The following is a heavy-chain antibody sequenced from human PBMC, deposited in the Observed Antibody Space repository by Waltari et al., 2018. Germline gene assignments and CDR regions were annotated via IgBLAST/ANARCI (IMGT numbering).Heavy chain of an antibody. V-gene: IGHV3-7*01. D-gene: IGHD3-3*01. CDR2: IKKDGSEK. CDR1: GFTFSSYW. Sequence: EVQLLESGGGLVQPAGSLRLSCAASGFTFSSYWMSWVRQAPGKGLEWVANIKKDGSEKYYVDTVKVRFTISRDNAKNSLYLQMNSLRAEDTAVYYCARAVDLGSGYGDYWGQGTLVTVSS. J-gene: IGHJ4*02. CDR3: ARAVDLGSGYGDY.